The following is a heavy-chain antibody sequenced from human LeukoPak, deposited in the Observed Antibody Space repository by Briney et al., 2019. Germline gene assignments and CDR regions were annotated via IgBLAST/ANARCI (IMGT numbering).Heavy chain of an antibody. J-gene: IGHJ4*02. CDR2: INHSGST. Sequence: NASETLSLTCAVYGGSFSGYYWSWIRQPPGKGLEWIGEINHSGSTNYNPSLKSRVTISVDTSKNQFSLKLSSVTAADTAVYYCARLLPRYFDWLLPPPVGYYFDYWGQGTLVTVSS. CDR3: ARLLPRYFDWLLPPPVGYYFDY. D-gene: IGHD3-9*01. V-gene: IGHV4-34*01. CDR1: GGSFSGYY.